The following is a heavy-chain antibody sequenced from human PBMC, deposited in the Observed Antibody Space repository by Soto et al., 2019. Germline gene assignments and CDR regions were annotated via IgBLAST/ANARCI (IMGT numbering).Heavy chain of an antibody. D-gene: IGHD6-6*01. CDR2: IIPIFGTA. CDR3: ARARGSSSSRGRFDP. V-gene: IGHV1-69*13. Sequence: SVKVSCKASGGTFSSYAISWVRQAPGQGLEWMGGIIPIFGTANYAQKFQGRVTITADESTSTAYMELSSLRSEDTAMYYCARARGSSSSRGRFDPWGQGTLVTVSS. J-gene: IGHJ5*02. CDR1: GGTFSSYA.